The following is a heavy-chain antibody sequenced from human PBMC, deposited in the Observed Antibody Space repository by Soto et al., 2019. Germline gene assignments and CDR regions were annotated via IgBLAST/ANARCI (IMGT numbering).Heavy chain of an antibody. D-gene: IGHD3-9*01. CDR3: AKLTPPTIFSPWGPVDY. J-gene: IGHJ4*02. V-gene: IGHV3-23*01. CDR2: ISGSGGST. Sequence: PRGSLRLSCAASGFTFSSHAMSWFRQAPGKGLEWVSAISGSGGSTYYADSVKGRFTISRDNSKNTLYLQMNSLRAEDTAVYYCAKLTPPTIFSPWGPVDYWGQGTLVTVSS. CDR1: GFTFSSHA.